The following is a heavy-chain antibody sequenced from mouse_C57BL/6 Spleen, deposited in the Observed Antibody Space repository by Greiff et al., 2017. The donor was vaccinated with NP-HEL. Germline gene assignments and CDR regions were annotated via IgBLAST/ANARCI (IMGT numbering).Heavy chain of an antibody. CDR3: ATYSTRMIYY. Sequence: QVQLQQSGPELVKPGASVKISCKASGYAFSSSWMNWVKQRPGQGLEWIGRIYPGDGDTNYNGKFKGKATLTADKSSSTAYMQLSSLTSEDSAVYFCATYSTRMIYYWGQGTTLTVSS. J-gene: IGHJ2*01. V-gene: IGHV1-82*01. CDR2: IYPGDGDT. D-gene: IGHD2-5*01. CDR1: GYAFSSSW.